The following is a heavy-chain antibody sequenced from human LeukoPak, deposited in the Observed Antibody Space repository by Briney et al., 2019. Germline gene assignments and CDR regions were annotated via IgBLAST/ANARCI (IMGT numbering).Heavy chain of an antibody. D-gene: IGHD6-19*01. V-gene: IGHV4-34*11. CDR2: IYYSGST. J-gene: IGHJ4*02. CDR3: ARGTSTTQWLFDY. CDR1: GGSFSGYY. Sequence: SETLSLTCAVYGGSFSGYYWSWIRQPPGKGLEWIGYIYYSGSTNHNPSLKSRVTISVDTSKNQFSLKLRSVTAADTAVYYCARGTSTTQWLFDYWGQGTLVTVSS.